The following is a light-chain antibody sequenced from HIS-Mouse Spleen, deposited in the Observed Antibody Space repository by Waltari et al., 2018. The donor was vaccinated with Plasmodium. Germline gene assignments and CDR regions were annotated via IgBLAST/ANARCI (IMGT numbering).Light chain of an antibody. CDR1: SSDVVGYNY. V-gene: IGLV2-8*01. Sequence: QSALTQPPSASGSPGQSVPISCTGTSSDVVGYNYVPWYQQHPGKAPKLMIYEVSKRPSGVPDRFSGSKSGNTASLTVSGLQAEDEADYYCSSYAGSNNLVFGGGTKLTVL. J-gene: IGLJ2*01. CDR2: EVS. CDR3: SSYAGSNNLV.